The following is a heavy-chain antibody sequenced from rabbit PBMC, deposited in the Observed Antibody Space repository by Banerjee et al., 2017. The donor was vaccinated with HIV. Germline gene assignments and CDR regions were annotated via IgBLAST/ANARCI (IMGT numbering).Heavy chain of an antibody. Sequence: QSLEESGGVLVKPGASLTLTCTASGFFFSSSYHMCWVRQDPGKGLEWIACIYAGSSGATYAASGAKGRSTISKTSSTTVTLQMTSLIAADTASYFCAKGGYANYVGLLALWGPGTLVTVS. CDR1: GFFFSSSYH. CDR2: IYAGSSGAT. V-gene: IGHV1S40*01. D-gene: IGHD6-1*01. CDR3: AKGGYANYVGLLAL. J-gene: IGHJ4*01.